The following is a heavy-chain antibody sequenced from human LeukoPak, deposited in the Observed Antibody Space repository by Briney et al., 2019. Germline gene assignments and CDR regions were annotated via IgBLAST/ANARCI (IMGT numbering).Heavy chain of an antibody. J-gene: IGHJ4*02. CDR1: GFTFSSYA. D-gene: IGHD3-22*01. CDR3: ARVQEQNYYDSSGPFDY. CDR2: ISYDGGNK. V-gene: IGHV3-30*04. Sequence: PGGSPRLSCAASGFTFSSYAMHWVRQAPGKGLEWVAVISYDGGNKYYADSVKGRFTISRDNSENTLYLQMNSLRAEDTAVYYCARVQEQNYYDSSGPFDYWGQGTLVTVSS.